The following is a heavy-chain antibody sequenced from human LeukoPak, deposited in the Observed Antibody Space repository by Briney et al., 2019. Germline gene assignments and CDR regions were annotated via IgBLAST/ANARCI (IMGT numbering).Heavy chain of an antibody. CDR1: GFTFRSYW. D-gene: IGHD3-22*01. CDR2: INGDGSST. V-gene: IGHV3-74*01. Sequence: GGSLRLSCEASGFTFRSYWMHWVRQAPGKGLVWVSRINGDGSSTSYADSVKGRFTISRDNAKNSLYLQMNSLRAEDTAVYYCARVGRYYDSSGYYMDAWGKGTTVTVSS. CDR3: ARVGRYYDSSGYYMDA. J-gene: IGHJ6*03.